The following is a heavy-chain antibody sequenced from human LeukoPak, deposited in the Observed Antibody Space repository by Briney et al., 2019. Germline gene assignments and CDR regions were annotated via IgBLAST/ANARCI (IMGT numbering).Heavy chain of an antibody. CDR1: GGSISSYY. D-gene: IGHD3-9*01. V-gene: IGHV4-59*01. CDR3: ARSPYYDILYLDY. CDR2: IYYSGST. J-gene: IGHJ4*02. Sequence: SETLSLTCTVSGGSISSYYWSWIRQPPGKGLEWIGYIYYSGSTNYNPSLKSRVTISVDTSKNQFSLKLSSVTAADTAVYYCARSPYYDILYLDYWGQGTLVTVSS.